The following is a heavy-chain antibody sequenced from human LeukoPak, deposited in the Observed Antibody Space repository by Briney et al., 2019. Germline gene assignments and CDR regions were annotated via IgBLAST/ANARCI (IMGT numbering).Heavy chain of an antibody. J-gene: IGHJ4*02. Sequence: GRSLRLSCAASGFTFSSYAMHWVRQAPGKGLEWVAVISYDGSNKYYADSVKGRFTISRDNSKNTLYLQMNSLRAEDTAVYYCAKDPRRVARNPLGDDYWGQGTLVTVSS. D-gene: IGHD3-16*01. CDR3: AKDPRRVARNPLGDDY. CDR2: ISYDGSNK. V-gene: IGHV3-30-3*01. CDR1: GFTFSSYA.